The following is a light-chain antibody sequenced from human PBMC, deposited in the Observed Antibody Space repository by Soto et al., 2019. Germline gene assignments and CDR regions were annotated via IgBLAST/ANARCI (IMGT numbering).Light chain of an antibody. V-gene: IGKV1-39*01. CDR2: AAS. CDR1: QSITNY. Sequence: IQMTQSPSSLSAFVGDRVTITCRASQSITNYLNCYQQKPGKAPKLLIYAASSLQSGVPSRFSGSGSGTDFTLTISSLQPQDFATYYCQQSYSTPLTFGGGTKVEI. CDR3: QQSYSTPLT. J-gene: IGKJ4*01.